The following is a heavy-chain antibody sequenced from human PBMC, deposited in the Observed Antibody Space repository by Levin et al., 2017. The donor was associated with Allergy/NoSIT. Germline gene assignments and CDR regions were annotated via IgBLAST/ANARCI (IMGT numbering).Heavy chain of an antibody. J-gene: IGHJ4*02. CDR2: LNPNDGST. CDR1: GYAFTDYC. D-gene: IGHD5-24*01. Sequence: ASVKVSCKASGYAFTDYCLHWVRHAPGQGLEWMAMLNPNDGSTTYAPKFRGRVTQTSYTSTGTVYMELSSLRSEDTAVYYCARGLQLWPLDFWDQGTLVSVPS. CDR3: ARGLQLWPLDF. V-gene: IGHV1-46*01.